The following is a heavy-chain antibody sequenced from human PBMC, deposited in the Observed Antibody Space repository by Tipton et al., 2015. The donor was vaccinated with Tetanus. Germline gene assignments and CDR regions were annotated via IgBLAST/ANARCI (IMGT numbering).Heavy chain of an antibody. V-gene: IGHV4-31*03. CDR1: GGSISSGGYY. CDR2: IYYTGNT. J-gene: IGHJ5*02. D-gene: IGHD2-2*01. CDR3: ARGSDIVVVPGVTRADWFDP. Sequence: TLSLTCTVSGGSISSGGYYWTWIRQHPERGLEWIGYIYYTGNTYYNPSLKSRVTISVDTSKNQFSLKLTSLTAADTAVYYCARGSDIVVVPGVTRADWFDPWGQGTLVTVSS.